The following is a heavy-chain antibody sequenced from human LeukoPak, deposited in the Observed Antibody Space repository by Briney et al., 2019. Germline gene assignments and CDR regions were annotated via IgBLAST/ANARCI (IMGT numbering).Heavy chain of an antibody. D-gene: IGHD5-18*01. CDR1: GYSFTSYW. CDR3: ASSGYSYGPGFYYGMDV. V-gene: IGHV5-51*01. J-gene: IGHJ6*02. Sequence: GESLQISCKGSGYSFTSYWIGWVRQMPGKGLEWMGIIYPGDSDTRYSPSFQGQVTISADKSISTAYLQWSSLKASDTAMYYCASSGYSYGPGFYYGMDVWGQGTTVTVSS. CDR2: IYPGDSDT.